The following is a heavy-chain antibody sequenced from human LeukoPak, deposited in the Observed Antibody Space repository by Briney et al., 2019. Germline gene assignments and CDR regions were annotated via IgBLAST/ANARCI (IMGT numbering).Heavy chain of an antibody. CDR2: IYHSGST. CDR1: GGSISSGGYS. D-gene: IGHD3-9*01. V-gene: IGHV4-30-2*01. CDR3: ARSPNPRQYDILTG. Sequence: SETLSLTCAVSGGSISSGGYSWSWIRQPPGKGLEWIGYIYHSGSTYYNPSLKSRVTISVDTSKNQFSLKLSSVTAADTAVYYCARSPNPRQYDILTGWGQGTLVTVSS. J-gene: IGHJ4*02.